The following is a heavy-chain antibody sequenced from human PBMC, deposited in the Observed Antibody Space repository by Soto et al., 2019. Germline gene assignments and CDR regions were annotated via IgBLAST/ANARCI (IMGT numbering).Heavy chain of an antibody. D-gene: IGHD3-22*01. CDR1: GGTFSSYA. CDR2: IIPIFGTA. Sequence: SVKVSCKASGGTFSSYAISWVRQAPGQGLEWMGGIIPIFGTANYAQKFQGRVTITADESTSTAYMELSSLRSEDTAVYYCAGAHTSRITMISDAFDIWGQGTMVTVSS. V-gene: IGHV1-69*13. J-gene: IGHJ3*02. CDR3: AGAHTSRITMISDAFDI.